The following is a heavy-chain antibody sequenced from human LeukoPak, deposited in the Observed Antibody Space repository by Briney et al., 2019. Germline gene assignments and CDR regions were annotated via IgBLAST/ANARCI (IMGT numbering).Heavy chain of an antibody. CDR2: ISWNSGSI. J-gene: IGHJ3*02. CDR1: GFTFSSYG. Sequence: PGGSLRLSCAASGFTFSSYGMHWVRQAPGKGLEWVSGISWNSGSIGYADSVKGRFTISRDNAKNSLYLQMNSLRAEDTALYYCAKDIRGSYPEYAFDIWGQGTMVTVSS. D-gene: IGHD1-26*01. CDR3: AKDIRGSYPEYAFDI. V-gene: IGHV3-9*01.